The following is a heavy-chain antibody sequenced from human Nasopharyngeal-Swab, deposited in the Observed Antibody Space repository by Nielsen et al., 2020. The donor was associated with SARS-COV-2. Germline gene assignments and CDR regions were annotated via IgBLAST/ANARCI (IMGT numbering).Heavy chain of an antibody. CDR2: INSDGSST. Sequence: GRSLRLSCTASGSTFSSYWMHWVRQAPGKGLVWVSLINSDGSSTSYADSVKARFTISRDNAKNTLYLQMNSRRAEDTAVYYCARVWNYAPYDYWGRGTLVTVSS. D-gene: IGHD1-7*01. CDR3: ARVWNYAPYDY. J-gene: IGHJ4*02. CDR1: GSTFSSYW. V-gene: IGHV3-74*01.